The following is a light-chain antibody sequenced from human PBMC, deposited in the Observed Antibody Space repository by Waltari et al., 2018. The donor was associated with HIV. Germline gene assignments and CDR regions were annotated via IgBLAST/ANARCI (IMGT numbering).Light chain of an antibody. CDR3: QQYGRSPYT. Sequence: EIVLTQSPGPLSVSPGGSATLSRMASQSVASNYLAWYQQKLGQVPRLLVYGASSRATDIPARFSGSGSGTDFTLTISRLEPEDSAVYYCQQYGRSPYTFGQGTKLEIK. J-gene: IGKJ2*01. V-gene: IGKV3-20*01. CDR1: QSVASNY. CDR2: GAS.